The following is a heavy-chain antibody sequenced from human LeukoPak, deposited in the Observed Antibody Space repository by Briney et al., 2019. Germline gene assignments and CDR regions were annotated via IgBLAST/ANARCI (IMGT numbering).Heavy chain of an antibody. CDR2: IWYDGSNK. J-gene: IGHJ4*02. CDR1: GFTFSSYG. CDR3: ATGPGATADY. V-gene: IGHV3-33*01. D-gene: IGHD1-26*01. Sequence: GAPRLSCATSGFTFSSYGMHWVRQAPGKGLEWVAVIWYDGSNKYYADSVKGRFTISRDNSKNTLYLQMNSLRAEDTAVYYCATGPGATADYWGQGTLVTVSS.